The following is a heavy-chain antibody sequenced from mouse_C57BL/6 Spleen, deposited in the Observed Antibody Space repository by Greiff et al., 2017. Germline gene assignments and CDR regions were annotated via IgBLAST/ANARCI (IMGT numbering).Heavy chain of an antibody. V-gene: IGHV5-4*03. D-gene: IGHD2-5*01. J-gene: IGHJ3*01. CDR2: ISDGGSYT. CDR1: GFTFSSYA. Sequence: EVKLVESGGGLVKPGGSLKLSCAASGFTFSSYAMSWVRQTPEKRLEWVATISDGGSYTYYPDNVKGRFTISRDNAKNNLYLQMSHLKSEDTAMYYCARGYYSNYAWFAYWGQGTLVTVSA. CDR3: ARGYYSNYAWFAY.